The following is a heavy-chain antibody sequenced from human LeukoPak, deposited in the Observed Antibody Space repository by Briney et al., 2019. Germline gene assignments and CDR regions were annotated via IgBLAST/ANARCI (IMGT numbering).Heavy chain of an antibody. J-gene: IGHJ4*02. V-gene: IGHV4-34*01. CDR1: GGSFSGYY. CDR2: INHSGST. Sequence: SETLSLTCAVYGGSFSGYYWSWIRQPPGKGLEWIGEINHSGSTNYNPSLKSRVTISVDTSKNQFSLKLSSVTAADTAEYYCARAHRYCSGGSCSKPPGYWGQGTLVTVSS. D-gene: IGHD2-15*01. CDR3: ARAHRYCSGGSCSKPPGY.